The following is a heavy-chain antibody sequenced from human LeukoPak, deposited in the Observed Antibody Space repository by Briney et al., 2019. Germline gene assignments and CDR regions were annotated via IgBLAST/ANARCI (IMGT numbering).Heavy chain of an antibody. CDR1: GDSISSSSYY. V-gene: IGHV4-39*01. CDR3: ARVGKRMAAAGDYYFYMDV. J-gene: IGHJ6*03. D-gene: IGHD6-13*01. Sequence: SETLSLTCTVSGDSISSSSYYWGWIRQPPGKGLEWIGSIYYSGSTYYNPSLKSRVTISVDTSKNQFSLKLSSVTAADTTVYYCARVGKRMAAAGDYYFYMDVWGKGTTVTIS. CDR2: IYYSGST.